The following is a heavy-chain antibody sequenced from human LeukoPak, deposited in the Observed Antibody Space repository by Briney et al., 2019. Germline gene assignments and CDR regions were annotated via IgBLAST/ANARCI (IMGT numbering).Heavy chain of an antibody. CDR1: GYTFTNYG. J-gene: IGHJ3*02. CDR2: INTNTGNP. V-gene: IGHV7-4-1*02. Sequence: GASVKVSCKASGYTFTNYGISWVRQAPGQGLEWMGWINTNTGNPTYAQGFTGRFVFSLDTSVSTAYLQISSLKAEDTAVYYCARERIWFGEFNDAFDIWGQGTMVTVSS. CDR3: ARERIWFGEFNDAFDI. D-gene: IGHD3-10*01.